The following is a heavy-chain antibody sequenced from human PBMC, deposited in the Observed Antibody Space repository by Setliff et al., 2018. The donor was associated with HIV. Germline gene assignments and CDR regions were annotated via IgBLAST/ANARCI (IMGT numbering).Heavy chain of an antibody. J-gene: IGHJ4*02. CDR1: GGTFSSYA. D-gene: IGHD4-17*01. Sequence: ASVKVSCKASGGTFSSYAINWVRQATGQGLEWMGWMNPNSGNTGYAQKFQGRVTMTRHTSTSTAYVQLSSLRSEDTAVYYCARVIPDYGDYYFDYWGQGTLVTV. CDR2: MNPNSGNT. V-gene: IGHV1-8*02. CDR3: ARVIPDYGDYYFDY.